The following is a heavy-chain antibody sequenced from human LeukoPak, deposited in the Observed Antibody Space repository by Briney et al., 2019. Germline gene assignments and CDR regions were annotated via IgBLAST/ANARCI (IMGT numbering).Heavy chain of an antibody. V-gene: IGHV4-34*01. J-gene: IGHJ4*02. CDR2: INHSGST. Sequence: KPSETLSLTCAVYGGSFSGYYWSWIRQPPGKGLEWIGEINHSGSTNYNPSLKSRVTISVDTSKNQFSLKLSSVTAADTAVYHCARGTEEVLRYFDWLSEPYYFDYWGQGTLVTVSS. CDR3: ARGTEEVLRYFDWLSEPYYFDY. D-gene: IGHD3-9*01. CDR1: GGSFSGYY.